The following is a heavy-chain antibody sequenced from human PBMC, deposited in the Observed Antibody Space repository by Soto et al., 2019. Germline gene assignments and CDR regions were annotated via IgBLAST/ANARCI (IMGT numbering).Heavy chain of an antibody. Sequence: LRLSYASSGFTFSIPYTSWGRQAPGKGLEWISIIGSAVNTYYADSVKGRFTISRDNSKNKLYLQMSSLRAEDTALYYCAKDFLQDWGQDYYYGMDVWGQGTTVTVSS. CDR1: GFTFSIPY. V-gene: IGHV3-53*01. CDR2: IGSAVNT. CDR3: AKDFLQDWGQDYYYGMDV. J-gene: IGHJ6*02. D-gene: IGHD7-27*01.